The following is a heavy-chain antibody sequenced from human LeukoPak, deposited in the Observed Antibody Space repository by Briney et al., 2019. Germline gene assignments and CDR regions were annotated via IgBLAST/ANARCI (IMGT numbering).Heavy chain of an antibody. CDR1: GGSIGSYY. D-gene: IGHD1-26*01. CDR3: ASANSGSYNDAFDI. CDR2: IYYSGST. V-gene: IGHV4-59*01. Sequence: PSETLSLTCTVSGGSIGSYYWSWIRQPPGKGLEWIGYIYYSGSTNYNPSLKSRVSISVDTSKNQFSLRLNSLTAADTAVYYCASANSGSYNDAFDIWGQGTMVTVSS. J-gene: IGHJ3*02.